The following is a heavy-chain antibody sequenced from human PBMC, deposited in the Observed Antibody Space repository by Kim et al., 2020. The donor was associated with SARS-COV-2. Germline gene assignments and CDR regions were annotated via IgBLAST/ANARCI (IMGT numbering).Heavy chain of an antibody. J-gene: IGHJ4*02. D-gene: IGHD3-10*02. V-gene: IGHV3-48*02. Sequence: ADSVKDRFTISRDNAKTSLYLQMNSLGDEDTAVYYCARDRLGVRQFSDSWGQGTLVTVSS. CDR3: ARDRLGVRQFSDS.